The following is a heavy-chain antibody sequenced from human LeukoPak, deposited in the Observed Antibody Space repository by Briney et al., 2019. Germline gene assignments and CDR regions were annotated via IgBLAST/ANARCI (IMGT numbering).Heavy chain of an antibody. CDR2: IFASGST. CDR3: AREITVTRPFDY. Sequence: SETLSLTCTVSNGSISIYYWSWVRQPAGKGLEWIGRIFASGSTNYNPSLKSRVTMSLDTSKNQFSLKLSPVTAADTAVYYCAREITVTRPFDYWGPGTLVTVSS. CDR1: NGSISIYY. J-gene: IGHJ4*02. V-gene: IGHV4-4*07. D-gene: IGHD4-17*01.